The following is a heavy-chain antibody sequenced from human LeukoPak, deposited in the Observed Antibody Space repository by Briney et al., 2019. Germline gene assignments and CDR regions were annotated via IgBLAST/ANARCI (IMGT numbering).Heavy chain of an antibody. CDR3: AILSRGYDADELDY. J-gene: IGHJ4*02. D-gene: IGHD3-10*01. CDR2: ISSSSTNI. CDR1: GFAFRRHG. V-gene: IGHV3-48*01. Sequence: GGSLRLSCAASGFAFRRHGMNWVRQAPGKGLEWVSFISSSSTNIYYADSVKGRFTISRDNAKNALYLQMNSLRGEDTAVYYCAILSRGYDADELDYWGQGTLVSVSS.